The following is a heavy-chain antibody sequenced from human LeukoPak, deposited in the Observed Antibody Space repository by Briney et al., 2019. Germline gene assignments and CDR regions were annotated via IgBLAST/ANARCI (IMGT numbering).Heavy chain of an antibody. D-gene: IGHD1-26*01. CDR1: GYTFTGHY. CDR2: INPNSGGT. Sequence: ASVKGSCKASGYTFTGHYMHWVRQAPGQGLEWMGWINPNSGGTKYAQKFQGRVTMTRDTSISTAYMELSRLRSDDTAVYYCARKTYSGTYYDYWGQGTLVTVSS. J-gene: IGHJ4*02. V-gene: IGHV1-2*02. CDR3: ARKTYSGTYYDY.